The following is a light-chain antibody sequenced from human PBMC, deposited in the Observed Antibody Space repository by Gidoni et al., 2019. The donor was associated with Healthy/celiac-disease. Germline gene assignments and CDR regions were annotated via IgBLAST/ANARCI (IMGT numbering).Light chain of an antibody. CDR2: RNS. J-gene: IGLJ2*01. V-gene: IGLV1-40*01. CDR3: QSYDSSLSGSV. CDR1: SSNIGAGYD. Sequence: QSGLTQPPSVSVAPGQRVTIAGTGSSSNIGAGYDLHWYQQLPGTAPKLLIYRNSNRPSGVPDRFSGSKSGATASLAITGLQAEDEADYYCQSYDSSLSGSVFGGGTKLTVL.